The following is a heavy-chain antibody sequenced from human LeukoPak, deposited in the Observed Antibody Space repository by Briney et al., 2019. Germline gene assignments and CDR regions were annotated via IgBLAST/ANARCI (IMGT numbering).Heavy chain of an antibody. D-gene: IGHD5-18*01. V-gene: IGHV4-39*01. J-gene: IGHJ4*02. CDR3: VSPRGFIYGYVDY. CDR1: GGSSSSSSAY. Sequence: KPSETLSFTGTVSGGSSSSSSAYWGWIRQPPGKGLEWIGSIYYSKNTYYNPSLKSRVTISADTSKNQFSLTLGYVSATDTAVYYCVSPRGFIYGYVDYWGQGTLVTVSS. CDR2: IYYSKNT.